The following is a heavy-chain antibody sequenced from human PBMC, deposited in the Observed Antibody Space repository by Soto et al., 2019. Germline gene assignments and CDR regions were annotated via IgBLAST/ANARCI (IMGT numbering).Heavy chain of an antibody. V-gene: IGHV3-9*01. D-gene: IGHD3-10*01. J-gene: IGHJ4*02. CDR2: ISWNGAAT. CDR1: GFTFDDYA. Sequence: EVQLVESGGGLVQPGGSLRLSCAASGFTFDDYAIHWVRQAPGKGLEWVSGISWNGAATGYMNSVKGRFSISRDNTKNTLYLKLNSLRSEDTAVYYCANLPLYGSGLDCWGQGTLVTVS. CDR3: ANLPLYGSGLDC.